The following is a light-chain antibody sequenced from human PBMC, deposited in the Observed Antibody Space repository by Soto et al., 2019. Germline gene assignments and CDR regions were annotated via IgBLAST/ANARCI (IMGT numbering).Light chain of an antibody. CDR2: EVV. Sequence: QSALTQPPSASGSPGQSVTISCTGTKKDIGVYDFFSWYQHHPGKAPRLIIYEVVQRPSGVPDRVSGSKSGNTASLTVSGLQAADEADYFCKSYAGSNTYVFGSGTKVTVL. CDR3: KSYAGSNTYV. V-gene: IGLV2-8*01. J-gene: IGLJ1*01. CDR1: KKDIGVYDF.